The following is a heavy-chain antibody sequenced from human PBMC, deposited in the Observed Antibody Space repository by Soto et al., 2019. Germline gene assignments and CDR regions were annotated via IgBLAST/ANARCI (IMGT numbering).Heavy chain of an antibody. V-gene: IGHV1-2*04. CDR2: INPNSGGT. J-gene: IGHJ6*02. D-gene: IGHD2-8*01. Sequence: ASVKVSCKASGYTFTGYYMHWVRQAPGQGLEWMGWINPNSGGTNYAQKFQGWVTMTRDTSISTAYMELSRLRSDDTAVYYCAREYMLGYCTNGVCPPEDYYGMDVWGQGTTVTVSS. CDR1: GYTFTGYY. CDR3: AREYMLGYCTNGVCPPEDYYGMDV.